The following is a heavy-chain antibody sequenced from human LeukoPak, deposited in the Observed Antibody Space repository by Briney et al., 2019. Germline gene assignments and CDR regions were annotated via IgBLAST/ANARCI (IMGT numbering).Heavy chain of an antibody. V-gene: IGHV4-59*01. CDR1: GGSISSYN. D-gene: IGHD6-19*01. CDR2: IYYSGST. CDR3: TRVPLSGYSSGWADY. J-gene: IGHJ4*02. Sequence: SETLSLTCTVSGGSISSYNWSWIRQPPGKGLQWIGYIYYSGSTDYNPSLKSRVTISIDTSKNQFSLNLSSVTAADTAVYYCTRVPLSGYSSGWADYWGQGTLVTVSS.